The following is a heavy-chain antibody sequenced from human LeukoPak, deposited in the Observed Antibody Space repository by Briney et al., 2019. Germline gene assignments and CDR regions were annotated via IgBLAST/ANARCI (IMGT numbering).Heavy chain of an antibody. J-gene: IGHJ4*02. D-gene: IGHD3-22*01. CDR1: GYTLTELS. CDR2: FDPEGGET. CDR3: ATDVSSGYSSDFDY. Sequence: ASVKVSCKVSGYTLTELSMHWVRQAPGKGLEWMGGFDPEGGETIYAQKFQGRVTMTEDTSTDTAYMELSSLRSEDTAVYYCATDVSSGYSSDFDYWGQGTLVTVSS. V-gene: IGHV1-24*01.